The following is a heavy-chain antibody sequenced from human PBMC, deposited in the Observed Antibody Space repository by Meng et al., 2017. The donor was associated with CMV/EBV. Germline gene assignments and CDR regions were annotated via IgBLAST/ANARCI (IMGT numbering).Heavy chain of an antibody. CDR1: GYSFTSYY. J-gene: IGHJ4*02. CDR2: INPSGGST. D-gene: IGHD3-3*01. Sequence: QVQMVQAGTEAKKPGASVKVSCKATGYSFTSYYLQWVRQAPGQGLEWMGIINPSGGSTSYAQKFQGRVTMTRDTSTSTVYMELSSLRSEDTAVYYCARESSYDFSHDYWGQGTLVTVSS. V-gene: IGHV1-46*01. CDR3: ARESSYDFSHDY.